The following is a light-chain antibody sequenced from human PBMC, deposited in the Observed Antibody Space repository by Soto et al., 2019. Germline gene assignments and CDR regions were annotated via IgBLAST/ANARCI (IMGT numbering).Light chain of an antibody. J-gene: IGLJ2*01. CDR1: SSNIETNT. CDR3: AVWDDSLSGMI. V-gene: IGLV1-44*01. Sequence: QSVLTQPPSASGTPGQRVTISCSGSSSNIETNTVDWYQHLPGTAPKVLIFNNNQRPSGVPDRFSGSKSGTSASLAISGLQSEDEAHYYCAVWDDSLSGMIFGGRTKLTVL. CDR2: NNN.